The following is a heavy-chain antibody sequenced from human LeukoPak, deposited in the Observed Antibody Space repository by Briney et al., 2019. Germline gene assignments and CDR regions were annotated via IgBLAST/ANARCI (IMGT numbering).Heavy chain of an antibody. CDR1: GFRFSSFG. Sequence: VPPGGSLTLSCAASGFRFSSFGLNWVGQAPGKGLEWSSYRRSSRRSICYAVSVSGRFTVYRENAKNSVFLAMSSLRAEDTALYYCAREGCYYDSGSGPQPCYNSYMAVCGKGTTVTVSS. J-gene: IGHJ6*03. CDR2: RRSSRRSI. V-gene: IGHV3-48*01. CDR3: AREGCYYDSGSGPQPCYNSYMAV. D-gene: IGHD3-3*01.